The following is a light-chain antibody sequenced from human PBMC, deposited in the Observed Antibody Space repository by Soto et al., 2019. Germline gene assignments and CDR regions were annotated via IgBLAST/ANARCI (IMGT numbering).Light chain of an antibody. V-gene: IGLV2-8*01. CDR2: EVN. Sequence: QSVLTQPSSASGSPGQSVTISCTGTSSDVGGYNSVSWYQQHPGKAPKLMIYEVNKRPSGVPDRFSASKSDSTASLTVSGLQAEDEAHYYCSSYAGSKNLVFGGGTQLTVL. CDR3: SSYAGSKNLV. J-gene: IGLJ2*01. CDR1: SSDVGGYNS.